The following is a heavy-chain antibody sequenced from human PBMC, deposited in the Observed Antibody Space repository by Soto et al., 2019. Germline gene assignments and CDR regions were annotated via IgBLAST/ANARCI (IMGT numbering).Heavy chain of an antibody. J-gene: IGHJ4*02. Sequence: SETLSLTCTVSAGSLSSDSYYWSWIRQPPGKGLEWIGYIFHSESTNYNPSLKSRVIMSVDTSKKQFSLKLTSVTAADTAVYYCARVWGYYFDYWGQGTLVTVSS. V-gene: IGHV4-61*01. D-gene: IGHD2-21*01. CDR1: AGSLSSDSYY. CDR2: IFHSEST. CDR3: ARVWGYYFDY.